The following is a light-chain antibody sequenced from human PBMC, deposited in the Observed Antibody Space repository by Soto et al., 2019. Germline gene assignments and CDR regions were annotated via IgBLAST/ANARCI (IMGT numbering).Light chain of an antibody. CDR2: EVS. CDR1: SSDVGGYNY. V-gene: IGLV2-14*01. J-gene: IGLJ1*01. CDR3: ISYTSSSTLV. Sequence: QSVLTQPASVSGSPGQSITISCTGTSSDVGGYNYVSWYQQYPGKAPKLMIYEVSNRPSGVSNRFSGSKSGNTASLTISGLQAGDEADYYCISYTSSSTLVFGTGTKLTVL.